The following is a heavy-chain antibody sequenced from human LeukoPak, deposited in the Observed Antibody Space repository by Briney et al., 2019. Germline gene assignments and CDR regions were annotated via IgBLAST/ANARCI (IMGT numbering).Heavy chain of an antibody. CDR1: GFTFSSYG. CDR2: IWNDGSDK. D-gene: IGHD3-10*01. J-gene: IGHJ4*02. CDR3: TRDIIIMRGFDY. V-gene: IGHV3-33*01. Sequence: PGGSLRLSCAASGFTFSSYGMHWVRQAPGKGLDWVAVIWNDGSDKYYADSVKGRFTISRDNSRNTLYLQMNSLKTEDTAVYYCTRDIIIMRGFDYWGQGTLVTVSS.